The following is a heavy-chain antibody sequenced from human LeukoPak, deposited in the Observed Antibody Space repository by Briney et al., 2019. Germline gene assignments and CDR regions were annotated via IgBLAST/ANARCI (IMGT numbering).Heavy chain of an antibody. J-gene: IGHJ4*02. CDR2: ISAYNGNT. V-gene: IGHV1-18*01. D-gene: IGHD3-22*01. CDR3: ARVPPGSVGLYYYDSSGYYELDY. CDR1: GYTFTSYG. Sequence: ASVKVSCKASGYTFTSYGISWVRQAPGQGLEWMGWISAYNGNTNYAQKLQGRDTMTTDTSTSTAYMELRSLRSDDTAVYYCARVPPGSVGLYYYDSSGYYELDYWGQGTLVTVSS.